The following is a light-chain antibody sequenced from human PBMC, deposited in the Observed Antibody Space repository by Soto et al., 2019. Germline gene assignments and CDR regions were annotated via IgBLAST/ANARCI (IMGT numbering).Light chain of an antibody. CDR3: QQSYRTT. V-gene: IGKV1-39*01. Sequence: DIQMTQSPSSLSASVGDRVTITCRASQSIRSYLNWYQQKPGKAPKLLIYAASSMQSGGPSRFSGSGSETDFTLTISRLQPEDFATYYCQQSYRTTFGQGTKVEIK. J-gene: IGKJ1*01. CDR1: QSIRSY. CDR2: AAS.